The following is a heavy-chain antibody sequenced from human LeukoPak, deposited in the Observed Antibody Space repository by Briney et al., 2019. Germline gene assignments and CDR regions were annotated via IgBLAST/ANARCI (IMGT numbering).Heavy chain of an antibody. J-gene: IGHJ2*01. D-gene: IGHD4-23*01. CDR3: ARVRGNGWYFDL. CDR1: GFTFSSYS. V-gene: IGHV3-48*02. Sequence: PGGSLRLSCAASGFTFSSYSMNWVRQAPGKGLEWVLYISSSSSTIYYADSVKGRFTISRDNAKNSLYLQINSLRDEDTAVYYCARVRGNGWYFDLWGRGTLVTVSS. CDR2: ISSSSSTI.